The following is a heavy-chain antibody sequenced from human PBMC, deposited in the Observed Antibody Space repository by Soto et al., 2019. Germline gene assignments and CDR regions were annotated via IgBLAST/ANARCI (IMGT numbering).Heavy chain of an antibody. V-gene: IGHV3-21*01. CDR3: ASQRGSYGDYVHDY. Sequence: GGSLRLSCAASGFTFSSYSMNWVRQAPGKGLEWVSSISSSSSYIYYADSVKGRFTISRDNAKNSLYLQMNSLRAEDTAVYYCASQRGSYGDYVHDYWGQGTLVTVSS. D-gene: IGHD4-17*01. CDR1: GFTFSSYS. CDR2: ISSSSSYI. J-gene: IGHJ4*02.